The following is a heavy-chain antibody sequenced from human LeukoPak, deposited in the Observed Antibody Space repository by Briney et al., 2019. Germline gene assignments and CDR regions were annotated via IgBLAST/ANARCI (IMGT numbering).Heavy chain of an antibody. V-gene: IGHV1-2*02. D-gene: IGHD2-15*01. Sequence: ASVKVSCKASGYTFSDSYIHWVRQAPGQGLEWMGSMNPKSGGTKYAQKFQRRVSMTRDTSISTAYMELASLTSDDTAVYYCATAGGRSWFDPWGQGTLVTVFS. CDR3: ATAGGRSWFDP. J-gene: IGHJ5*01. CDR2: MNPKSGGT. CDR1: GYTFSDSY.